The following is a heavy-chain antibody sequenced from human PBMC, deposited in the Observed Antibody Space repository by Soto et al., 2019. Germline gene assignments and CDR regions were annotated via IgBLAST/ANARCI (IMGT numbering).Heavy chain of an antibody. D-gene: IGHD4-4*01. CDR2: IKPDESEK. V-gene: IGHV3-7*01. Sequence: GGSLRLSCTASGFTFSDSWMTWVRQAPGKGLEWGARIKPDESEKKYADSVKGRFSISRDNTKNSMYLQMDSLRGEDTAVYYCVRGGSNYASWGQGTLVTVSS. CDR3: VRGGSNYAS. CDR1: GFTFSDSW. J-gene: IGHJ5*02.